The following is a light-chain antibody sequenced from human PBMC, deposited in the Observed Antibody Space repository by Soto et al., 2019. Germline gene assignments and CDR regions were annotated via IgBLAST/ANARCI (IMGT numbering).Light chain of an antibody. J-gene: IGKJ2*01. CDR3: QQYGSSPYT. CDR2: GAS. V-gene: IGKV3-20*01. Sequence: EIVLTQSPGTLSLSPGERATLSCRASQSVSSSYLAWYQKQPGQAPRLLISGASSRATGIPYRFSGSGSGTDFTLTISRLEPEDFAVYYCQQYGSSPYTFGPGTKLEIK. CDR1: QSVSSSY.